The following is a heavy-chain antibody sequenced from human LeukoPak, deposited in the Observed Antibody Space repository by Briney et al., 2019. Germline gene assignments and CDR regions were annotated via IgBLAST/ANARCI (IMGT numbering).Heavy chain of an antibody. D-gene: IGHD3-3*01. CDR2: ISGSGGST. Sequence: PGGSLRLSCAASGFTFSSYAMSWVRQAPGKGLEWVSAISGSGGSTYYADSVKGRFTISRDNSKNTLYLQMNSLRAEDTAVYYCAKVVPDYDYALSGINNDAFDIWGQGTMVTVSS. CDR1: GFTFSSYA. J-gene: IGHJ3*02. V-gene: IGHV3-23*01. CDR3: AKVVPDYDYALSGINNDAFDI.